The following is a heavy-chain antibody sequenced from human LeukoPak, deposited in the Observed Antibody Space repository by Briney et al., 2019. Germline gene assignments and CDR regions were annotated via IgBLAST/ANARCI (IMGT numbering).Heavy chain of an antibody. J-gene: IGHJ4*02. D-gene: IGHD5-18*01. Sequence: GGSLRLSCAASGFIFEEYTMHWVRQAPGKSLEWVSLINWDGGSTYYAGSVQGRFTISRDNNKSSLYLQMDGLTTEDTAFYYCAKGDVDSPMNFYHWGQGTLVTVSS. CDR1: GFIFEEYT. CDR3: AKGDVDSPMNFYH. CDR2: INWDGGST. V-gene: IGHV3-43*01.